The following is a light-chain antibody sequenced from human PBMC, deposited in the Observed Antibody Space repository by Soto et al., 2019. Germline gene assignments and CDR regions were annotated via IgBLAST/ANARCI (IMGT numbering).Light chain of an antibody. CDR3: QQYISFSS. CDR1: QSISSW. Sequence: DIQMTQSPSTLSASVGDRVTITCRASQSISSWLAWYKQKPGKAPKLLIYKASSLESGVPSRFSGSGSGTEFTLTISRLQPDDFATYYCQQYISFSSFGQGTKVEIK. V-gene: IGKV1-5*03. CDR2: KAS. J-gene: IGKJ1*01.